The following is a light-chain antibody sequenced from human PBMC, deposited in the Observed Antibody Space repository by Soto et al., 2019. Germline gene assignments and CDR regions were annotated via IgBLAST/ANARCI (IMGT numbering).Light chain of an antibody. Sequence: DIHMTQSPSTLSASVGDRVTIPCRASQSIADWLAWYTQNPGKAPKLLIYKASTLGSGVPSRFSGRGSGTEFTRTIISLQPDDFATYSCQQCYSRVTFVQATTV. CDR2: KAS. CDR3: QQCYSRVT. J-gene: IGKJ1*01. CDR1: QSIADW. V-gene: IGKV1-5*03.